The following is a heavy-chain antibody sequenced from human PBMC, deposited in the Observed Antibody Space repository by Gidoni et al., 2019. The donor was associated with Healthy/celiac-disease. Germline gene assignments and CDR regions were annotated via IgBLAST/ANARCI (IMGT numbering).Heavy chain of an antibody. CDR2: INSDGSST. CDR1: GFTFSSYW. V-gene: IGHV3-74*01. J-gene: IGHJ5*02. Sequence: EVQLVESGGGLVQPGGSLRLSCAASGFTFSSYWMHWVRQAPGKGLVWVSRINSDGSSTSYADSVKGRFTISRDNAKNTLYLQMNSLRAEDTAVYYCAREAYSSSWYNWFDPWGQGTLVTVSS. D-gene: IGHD6-13*01. CDR3: AREAYSSSWYNWFDP.